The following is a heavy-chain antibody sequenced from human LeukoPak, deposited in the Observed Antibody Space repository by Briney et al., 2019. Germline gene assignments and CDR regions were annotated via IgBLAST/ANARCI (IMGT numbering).Heavy chain of an antibody. V-gene: IGHV3-11*06. Sequence: GGSLRLSCAASGFTFSDYYMSWIRQAPGQGLEWVAYISHSSGFTNYADSVKGRFAISRDNAKNSLYLQMDSLRAEDTAVYYCARDIALGRIEYWGQGTLVTVSS. D-gene: IGHD7-27*01. CDR3: ARDIALGRIEY. CDR1: GFTFSDYY. CDR2: ISHSSGFT. J-gene: IGHJ4*02.